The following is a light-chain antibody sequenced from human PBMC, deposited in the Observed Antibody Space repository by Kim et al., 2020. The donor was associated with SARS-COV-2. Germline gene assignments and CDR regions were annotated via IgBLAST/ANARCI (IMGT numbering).Light chain of an antibody. V-gene: IGKV1-5*01. Sequence: SASVGDRLTLTCRASQSITRWLGWYQQNPGKATKLLIYDASNLKRRLPSRLSGSGSATEFTLTISSLQPDDVATYCCQQYDTFSYTFGPGTKLEI. CDR2: DAS. CDR1: QSITRW. J-gene: IGKJ2*01. CDR3: QQYDTFSYT.